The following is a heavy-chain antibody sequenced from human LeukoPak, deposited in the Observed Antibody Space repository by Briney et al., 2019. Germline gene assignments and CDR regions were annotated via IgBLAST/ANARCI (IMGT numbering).Heavy chain of an antibody. Sequence: GASVKVSCKTSGYTFTTYGVSWVRQAPGHGLEWMGWVSGYTGNTNYAERFQGRVTMTIDASTSTVYMELTNLRSDDMAVYFCARGEVSASLYYFDFWGQGTLVTVS. V-gene: IGHV1-18*03. CDR2: VSGYTGNT. J-gene: IGHJ4*02. CDR1: GYTFTTYG. CDR3: ARGEVSASLYYFDF. D-gene: IGHD1-14*01.